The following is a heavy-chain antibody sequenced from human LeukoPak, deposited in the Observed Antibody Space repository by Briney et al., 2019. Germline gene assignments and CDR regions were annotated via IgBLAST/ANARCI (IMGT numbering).Heavy chain of an antibody. V-gene: IGHV1-69*13. CDR1: GGTFSSYA. CDR2: IIPIFGTA. Sequence: ASVKVSCKSSGGTFSSYAISWVRQAPGQGLEWMGGIIPIFGTANYAQKFQGRVTITADESTSTAYMELSSLRSEDTAVYYCARDYCSSTSCYRSFDYWGQGTLVTVSS. D-gene: IGHD2-2*02. CDR3: ARDYCSSTSCYRSFDY. J-gene: IGHJ4*02.